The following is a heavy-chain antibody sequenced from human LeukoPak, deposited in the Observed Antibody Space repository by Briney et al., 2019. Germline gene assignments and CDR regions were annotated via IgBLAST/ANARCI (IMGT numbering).Heavy chain of an antibody. Sequence: SETLSLTCTVSGGSISSSSYYWSWIRQPPGKGLEWIGEINHSGSTNYNPSLKSRVTISVDTSKNQFSLKLSSVTAADTAVYYCARGRGGANDYVWGSYRYGSWSQGTLVTVSS. J-gene: IGHJ5*02. D-gene: IGHD3-16*02. CDR2: INHSGST. CDR1: GGSISSSSYY. CDR3: ARGRGGANDYVWGSYRYGS. V-gene: IGHV4-39*07.